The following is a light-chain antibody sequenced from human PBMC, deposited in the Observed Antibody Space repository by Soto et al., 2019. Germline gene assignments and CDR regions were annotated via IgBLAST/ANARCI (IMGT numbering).Light chain of an antibody. CDR2: GAS. V-gene: IGKV3-20*01. CDR1: QSVSSY. J-gene: IGKJ1*01. CDR3: QQYGSSPWT. Sequence: EIVLPQSPGTLSLSPGERATLSCRASQSVSSYLAWYQHKPGQAPRLLIYGASSRATGIPDRFSGSGSGTDFTLTISRLEPEDFAVYYCQQYGSSPWTFGQGTKVDIK.